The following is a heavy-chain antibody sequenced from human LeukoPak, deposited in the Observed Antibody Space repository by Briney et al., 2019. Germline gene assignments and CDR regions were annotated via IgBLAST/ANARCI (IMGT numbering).Heavy chain of an antibody. CDR3: ARGPAGY. J-gene: IGHJ4*02. CDR2: IYYTGSA. V-gene: IGHV4-59*02. Sequence: SETLSLTCTVSGGSVNSHYWSWIRQPPGKGLELIGFIYYTGSASNNPSLKSRVTISVDTSKNQFSLKLSSVTAADTAVYYCARGPAGYWGQGTLVTVSS. CDR1: GGSVNSHY.